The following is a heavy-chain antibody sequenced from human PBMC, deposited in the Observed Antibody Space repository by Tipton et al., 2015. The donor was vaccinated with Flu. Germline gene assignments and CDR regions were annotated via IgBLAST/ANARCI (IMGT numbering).Heavy chain of an antibody. CDR1: GGSFSSFY. CDR2: MYSSGTT. V-gene: IGHV4-4*07. D-gene: IGHD3-10*01. J-gene: IGHJ5*02. Sequence: TLSLTCTVSGGSFSSFYWSWIRQPAGKGLEWIGGMYSSGTTKYNPSLKSRVTMSVDTTKNQFSLNLSSVTAADTAVYYCQFSSGSATYRIFDTLGQVTLGTVSS. CDR3: QFSSGSATYRIFDT.